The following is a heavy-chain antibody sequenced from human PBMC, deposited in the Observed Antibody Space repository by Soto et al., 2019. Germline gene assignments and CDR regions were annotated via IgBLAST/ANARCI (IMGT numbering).Heavy chain of an antibody. CDR1: GFTFSRYA. J-gene: IGHJ6*02. D-gene: IGHD6-13*01. CDR2: ISGSGGST. V-gene: IGHV3-23*01. CDR3: AKALDPDSSSWYYYYYGMDV. Sequence: GSLRLSCATSGFTFSRYAMGWVRQAPGKGLEWGSAISGSGGSTYYADSVKGRFTISRDNSKNTLYLQMNSLRAEDTAVYYCAKALDPDSSSWYYYYYGMDVWGQGTTVTVSS.